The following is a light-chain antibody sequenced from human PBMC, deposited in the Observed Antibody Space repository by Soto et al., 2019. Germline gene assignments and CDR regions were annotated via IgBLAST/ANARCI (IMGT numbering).Light chain of an antibody. CDR1: QSVSRSY. J-gene: IGKJ1*01. CDR2: GAS. Sequence: EIGLTQSPGTLSLSPGDRATLSCRASQSVSRSYLGWYQQKPGQAPRLLMYGASIRAAGVPDRFSGSGSGTEFTLTISRLEPEDFTVYYCHHYETFGQGTKVEIK. CDR3: HHYET. V-gene: IGKV3-20*01.